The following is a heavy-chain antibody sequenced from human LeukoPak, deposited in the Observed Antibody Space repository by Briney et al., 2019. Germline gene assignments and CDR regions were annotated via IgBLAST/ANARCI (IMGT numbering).Heavy chain of an antibody. CDR1: GFTVSSNY. D-gene: IGHD6-13*01. CDR2: LYSGGDT. J-gene: IGHJ4*02. CDR3: ARSWPPPAAGFDY. Sequence: PGGSLRLSCAASGFTVSSNYMSWVRQAPGEGLEWVSILYSGGDTYYAASVKGRFTISRDNSKNTLYLQMNTLRADDTAVYYCARSWPPPAAGFDYWGQGTLVTVSS. V-gene: IGHV3-53*01.